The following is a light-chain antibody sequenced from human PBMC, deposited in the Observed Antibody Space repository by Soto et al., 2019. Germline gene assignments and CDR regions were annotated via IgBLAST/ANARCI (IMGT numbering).Light chain of an antibody. J-gene: IGKJ2*01. CDR1: QSVSNSY. Sequence: ESVLTQSPGTLSLSPGARATLSCRASQSVSNSYFAWYQQKPGQAPRLLIYGISSSATGITDRFSGSGSGTDFTLTISRLEPEDFVVYYCQQYSSLPHTFGQGTKLEVK. CDR3: QQYSSLPHT. V-gene: IGKV3-20*01. CDR2: GIS.